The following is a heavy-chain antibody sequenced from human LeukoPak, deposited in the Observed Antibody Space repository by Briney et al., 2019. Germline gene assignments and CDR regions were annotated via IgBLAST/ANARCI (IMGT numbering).Heavy chain of an antibody. CDR1: GFTFSTYS. J-gene: IGHJ4*02. V-gene: IGHV3-7*01. Sequence: GGSLRLSCAASGFTFSTYSLSWVRQASGKGLEWVANIKQDGSEKYYVDSVKGRFTISRDNAYNSLYLQMNSLRAEDTAVYYCAKDLLGQWPTVFDYWGQGTLVTVSS. CDR2: IKQDGSEK. CDR3: AKDLLGQWPTVFDY. D-gene: IGHD6-19*01.